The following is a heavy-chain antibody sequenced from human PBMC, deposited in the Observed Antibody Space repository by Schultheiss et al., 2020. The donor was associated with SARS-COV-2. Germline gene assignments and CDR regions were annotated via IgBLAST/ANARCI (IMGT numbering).Heavy chain of an antibody. D-gene: IGHD3-3*01. V-gene: IGHV3-74*01. Sequence: GGSLRLSCAASGFTFSSYWMHWVRQVPGKGLVWVSRINSDGSSTSYADSVKGRFTISRDNAKNTLYLQMNSLRAEDTAVYYCASLIFDSAWSGLGVGAFDIWGQGTMVTVSS. J-gene: IGHJ3*02. CDR2: INSDGSST. CDR1: GFTFSSYW. CDR3: ASLIFDSAWSGLGVGAFDI.